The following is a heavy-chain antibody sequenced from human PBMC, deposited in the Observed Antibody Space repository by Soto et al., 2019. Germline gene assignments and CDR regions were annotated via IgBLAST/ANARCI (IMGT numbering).Heavy chain of an antibody. V-gene: IGHV1-3*05. CDR2: INAGNGNT. J-gene: IGHJ4*02. D-gene: IGHD2-21*02. CDR1: GYTFTSYA. Sequence: QVKLVQSGAEEKKPGASVKVSCKASGYTFTSYAMHWVRQAPGQRLEWMGWINAGNGNTKYSQKFQGIVTITRDTSASTAYIELSSLRSEYTAVYYCARSIVVVTALDYWGQGTLVTFSS. CDR3: ARSIVVVTALDY.